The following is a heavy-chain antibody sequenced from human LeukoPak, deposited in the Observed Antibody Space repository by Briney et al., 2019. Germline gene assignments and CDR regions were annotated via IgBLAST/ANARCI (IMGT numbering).Heavy chain of an antibody. CDR3: AKPRLQLELRLLFGY. J-gene: IGHJ4*02. CDR1: GFTFSSYA. D-gene: IGHD1-7*01. V-gene: IGHV3-23*01. Sequence: GGSLRLSCAASGFTFSSYAMSWVRQAPGKGLEWVSAISGGGSSIHYADSVKGRFTISRDNSKNTLYLQMNSLRAEDTAVYYCAKPRLQLELRLLFGYWGQGTLVTVSS. CDR2: ISGGGSSI.